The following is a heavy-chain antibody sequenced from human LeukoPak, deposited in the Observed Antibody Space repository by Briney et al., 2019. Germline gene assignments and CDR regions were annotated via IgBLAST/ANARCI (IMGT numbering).Heavy chain of an antibody. J-gene: IGHJ3*02. CDR1: GGSISSYY. CDR3: ARVGPYSSIDAFDI. Sequence: SSETLSLTCTVSGGSISSYYWSWIRQPPGKGLEWIGYIYYSGSTNYNPSLKSRVTISVDTSKNQFSLKLSSVTAADTAVYYCARVGPYSSIDAFDIWGQGTMVTVSS. CDR2: IYYSGST. D-gene: IGHD6-13*01. V-gene: IGHV4-59*01.